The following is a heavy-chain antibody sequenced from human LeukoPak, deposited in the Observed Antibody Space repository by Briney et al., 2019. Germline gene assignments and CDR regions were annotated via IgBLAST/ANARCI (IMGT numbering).Heavy chain of an antibody. J-gene: IGHJ4*02. CDR1: GFTFSSYW. CDR2: MKQDGSEK. D-gene: IGHD3-22*01. V-gene: IGHV3-7*01. CDR3: ARAPAHYYDSSDHYYVGESYFDY. Sequence: GGSLRLSCTASGFTFSSYWMNWVRQAPGKGLEWVANMKQDGSEKYYVDSVKGRFTISRDNAKNSLYLQMNSLRAEDTAVYYCARAPAHYYDSSDHYYVGESYFDYWGQGTLVTVSS.